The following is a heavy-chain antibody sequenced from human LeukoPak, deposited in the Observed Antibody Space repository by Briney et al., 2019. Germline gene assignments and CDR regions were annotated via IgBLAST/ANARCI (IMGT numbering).Heavy chain of an antibody. V-gene: IGHV4-31*03. Sequence: PSQTLSITCTVSGGSISSGGYYWSWIRQHPGKGLEWIGYIYYSGSTYYNPSLKSRVTISVDTSKNQFSLKLSSVTAADTAVYYCARTEMATIFFDYWGQGTLVTVSS. CDR1: GGSISSGGYY. J-gene: IGHJ4*02. CDR3: ARTEMATIFFDY. CDR2: IYYSGST. D-gene: IGHD5-24*01.